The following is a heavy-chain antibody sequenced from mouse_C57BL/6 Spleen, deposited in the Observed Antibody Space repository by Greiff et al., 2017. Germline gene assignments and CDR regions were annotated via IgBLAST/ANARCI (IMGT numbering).Heavy chain of an antibody. CDR3: ARKNYPKILAY. J-gene: IGHJ3*01. V-gene: IGHV1-69*01. CDR2: IDPSDSYT. CDR1: GYTFTSYW. D-gene: IGHD2-1*01. Sequence: QVQLKQSGAELVMPGASVKLSCKASGYTFTSYWMHWVKQRPGQGLEWIGEIDPSDSYTNYNQKFKGKSTLTVDKSSSTAYMQLSSLTSEYSAVYYCARKNYPKILAYWGQGTLVTVSA.